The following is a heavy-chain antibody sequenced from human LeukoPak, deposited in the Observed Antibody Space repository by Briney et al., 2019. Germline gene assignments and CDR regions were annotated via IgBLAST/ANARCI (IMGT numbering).Heavy chain of an antibody. V-gene: IGHV3-49*04. D-gene: IGHD3-22*01. CDR2: IRTKALGGTT. Sequence: GGSRRLSCTISGFIFRDYAMIWVRQAPGKGGEWVGLIRTKALGGTTEYAASVKGRFTISRDDSEIIAYLQMNSLRAEDTAVYYCAKRYYYDSSGYCFDYWGQGTLVTVSS. J-gene: IGHJ4*02. CDR1: GFIFRDYA. CDR3: AKRYYYDSSGYCFDY.